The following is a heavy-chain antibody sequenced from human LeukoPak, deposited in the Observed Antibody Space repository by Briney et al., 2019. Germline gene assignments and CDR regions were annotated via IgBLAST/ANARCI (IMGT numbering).Heavy chain of an antibody. J-gene: IGHJ5*02. CDR3: AKIGYCSRGSCYELHWFVP. D-gene: IGHD2-15*01. V-gene: IGHV3-23*01. CDR1: GFTFSSYD. Sequence: GGSLRLSCAASGFTFSSYDMSWVRQAPGKGLEWVSGISGSGGSTYYADSVKGRFTISRDNSKNTLYLQVNSLRAEDTAVYYCAKIGYCSRGSCYELHWFVPWGKGTLVNVSS. CDR2: ISGSGGST.